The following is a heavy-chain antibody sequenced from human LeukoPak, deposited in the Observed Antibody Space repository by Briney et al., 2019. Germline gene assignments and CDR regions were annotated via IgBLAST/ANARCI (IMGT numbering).Heavy chain of an antibody. CDR3: ARDLYYGSAQPIQH. CDR2: INPNNGNT. Sequence: ASVKVSCKASGYTFTGQYMYWVRQAPGQGLEWMGWINPNNGNTNYAQKLQGRVTMTTDTSTSTAYMELRSLRSDDTAVYYCARDLYYGSAQPIQHWGQGTLVTVSS. J-gene: IGHJ1*01. D-gene: IGHD3-10*01. V-gene: IGHV1-18*01. CDR1: GYTFTGQY.